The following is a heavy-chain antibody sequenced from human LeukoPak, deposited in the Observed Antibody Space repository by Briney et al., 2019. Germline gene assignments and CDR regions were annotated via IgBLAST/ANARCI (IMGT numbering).Heavy chain of an antibody. CDR3: ARGSSHSSSSGRRSYYYYGTDV. CDR1: GGSFSGYY. CDR2: INHSGST. Sequence: SETLSLTCAVYGGSFSGYYWSWIRQPPGKGLEWIGEINHSGSTNYNPSLKSRVTISVDTSKNQFSLKLSSVTAADTAVYYCARGSSHSSSSGRRSYYYYGTDVWGQGTTVTVSS. J-gene: IGHJ6*02. V-gene: IGHV4-34*01. D-gene: IGHD6-6*01.